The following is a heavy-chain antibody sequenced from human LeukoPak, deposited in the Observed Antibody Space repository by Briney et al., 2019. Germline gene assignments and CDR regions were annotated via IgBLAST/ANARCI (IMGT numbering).Heavy chain of an antibody. J-gene: IGHJ3*01. CDR1: EFSFSNCC. V-gene: IGHV3-7*01. CDR3: AAEMYYFEGGGSSKALDV. D-gene: IGHD3-22*01. CDR2: IESHGRTK. Sequence: GGSLSLTCIVSEFSFSNCCLSWVRQPPGKGLEGLVTIESHGRTKYYMASVKGRFTISRDNAEHSVYLQMNNLRVDDTAVYYCAAEMYYFEGGGSSKALDVWGQGTLVTVSS.